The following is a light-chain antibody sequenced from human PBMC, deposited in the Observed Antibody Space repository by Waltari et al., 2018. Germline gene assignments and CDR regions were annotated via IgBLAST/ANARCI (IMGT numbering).Light chain of an antibody. CDR3: QQYNSWPPYT. CDR2: GAS. V-gene: IGKV3-15*01. CDR1: QALNTN. J-gene: IGKJ2*01. Sequence: EIVMTQSPATLSVSPGERATFSCRASQALNTNLAWYQQKPGQAPRLLIYGASTRATGIPARFSGSGSGTEFTLIISSLQSEDFAVYYCQQYNSWPPYTFGQGTKLEIK.